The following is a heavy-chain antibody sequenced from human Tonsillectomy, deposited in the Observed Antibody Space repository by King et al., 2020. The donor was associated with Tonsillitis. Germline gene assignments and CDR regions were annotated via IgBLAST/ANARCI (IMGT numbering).Heavy chain of an antibody. CDR3: ASGAAYYYYGMDV. J-gene: IGHJ6*02. CDR2: IYNVGST. Sequence: QLVQSGGGLVQPGGSLRLSCAASGFTVSNNYMSWVRQAPGKGLEWVSVIYNVGSTYYADSVKGRFTISRHNSKNTLYLQMNSLRAEDTAVYYCASGAAYYYYGMDVWGQGTTVTVSS. D-gene: IGHD1-26*01. CDR1: GFTVSNNY. V-gene: IGHV3-53*04.